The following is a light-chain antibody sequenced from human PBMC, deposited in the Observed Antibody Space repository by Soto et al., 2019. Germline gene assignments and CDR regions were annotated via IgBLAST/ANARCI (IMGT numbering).Light chain of an antibody. V-gene: IGKV1-39*01. CDR2: AAS. CDR1: QSISSY. Sequence: DIQMTQSPSSLSASVGDRVTITCRASQSISSYLNWYQQKPGKAPKLLIYAASSLQSGVPSRFSGSGSGTDFTLTISSLQPEDFATCYCQQSYITPTFGQGTRLEIK. CDR3: QQSYITPT. J-gene: IGKJ5*01.